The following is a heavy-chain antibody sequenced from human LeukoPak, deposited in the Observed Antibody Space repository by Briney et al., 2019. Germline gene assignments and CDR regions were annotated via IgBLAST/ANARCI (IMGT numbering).Heavy chain of an antibody. CDR2: IYYSGST. Sequence: SETLSLTCTVSGGSISSSSYYRGWIRQPPGKGLEWIGSIYYSGSTYYNPSLKSRVTISVDTSKNQFSLKLSSVTAADTAVYYCARDRRAGLGYYYYGMDVWGQGTMVTVSS. CDR3: ARDRRAGLGYYYYGMDV. V-gene: IGHV4-39*07. J-gene: IGHJ6*02. D-gene: IGHD3/OR15-3a*01. CDR1: GGSISSSSYY.